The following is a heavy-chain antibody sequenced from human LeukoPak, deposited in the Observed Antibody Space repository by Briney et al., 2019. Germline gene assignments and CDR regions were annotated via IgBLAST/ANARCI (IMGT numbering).Heavy chain of an antibody. CDR2: IWYDGSNK. V-gene: IGHV3-33*01. CDR3: AREMATESDAFDI. D-gene: IGHD5-24*01. CDR1: GFTFSNYG. Sequence: GGPLRLSCAASGFTFSNYGMHWVRQAPGKGLEWGAVIWYDGSNKYYADSVKGRFTISRDNSKNTLYLQMNSLRAEDTAVYYCAREMATESDAFDIWGQGTMVTVSS. J-gene: IGHJ3*02.